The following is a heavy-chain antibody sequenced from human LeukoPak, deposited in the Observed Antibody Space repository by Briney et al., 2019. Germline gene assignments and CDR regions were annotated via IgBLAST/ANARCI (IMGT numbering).Heavy chain of an antibody. CDR3: ARGGQQLVPSDYYGMDV. D-gene: IGHD6-13*01. V-gene: IGHV3-21*01. CDR2: ISGSSSYI. Sequence: GGSLRLSCAASGFTFSSYSMNWVRQAPGKGLEWVSSISGSSSYIYYADSVKGRFTISRDNAKNSLYLQMNSLRAEDTAVYYCARGGQQLVPSDYYGMDVWGQGTTVTVSS. J-gene: IGHJ6*02. CDR1: GFTFSSYS.